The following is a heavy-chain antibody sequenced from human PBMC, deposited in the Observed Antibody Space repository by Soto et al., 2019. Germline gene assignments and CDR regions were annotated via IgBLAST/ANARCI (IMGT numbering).Heavy chain of an antibody. J-gene: IGHJ4*02. CDR2: IYPGDSDT. V-gene: IGHV5-51*01. Sequence: GESLKISCKASGYSFSSYWIGWVRQMPGKGLEWMGIIYPGDSDTKYSPSLQGQVTISADTSISTAYLQWTSLKASDTAMYYCARSRRGAYSSGWYSLSGYYNYGGNFDYWGQGTLVTVSS. CDR3: ARSRRGAYSSGWYSLSGYYNYGGNFDY. D-gene: IGHD6-19*01. CDR1: GYSFSSYW.